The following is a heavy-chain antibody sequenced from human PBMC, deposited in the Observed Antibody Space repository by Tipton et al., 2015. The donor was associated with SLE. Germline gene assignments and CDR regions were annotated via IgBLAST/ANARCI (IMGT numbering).Heavy chain of an antibody. CDR2: ISYDGSNK. D-gene: IGHD3-10*01. CDR1: GFTFSSYA. J-gene: IGHJ4*02. CDR3: ASPIITMVRGVSDY. Sequence: SLRLSCAASGFTFSSYAMHWVRQAPGKGLEWVAVISYDGSNKYYADSVKGRFTISRDNSKNTLYLQMNSLRAEDTAVYYCASPIITMVRGVSDYWGQGTLVTVSS. V-gene: IGHV3-30*04.